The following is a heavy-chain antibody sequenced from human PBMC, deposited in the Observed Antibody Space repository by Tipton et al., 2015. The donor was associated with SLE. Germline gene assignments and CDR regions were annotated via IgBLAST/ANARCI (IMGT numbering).Heavy chain of an antibody. D-gene: IGHD1-14*01. Sequence: TLSLTCAVYGGSFTGYYWTWVRQPPGKGLEWIGEIDHIGRTNYNPSLKSRVTISKDTSKNQFSLKLSSVTAADTAVYYCARPDRYWGQGSLVTVSS. V-gene: IGHV4-34*01. CDR3: ARPDRY. CDR2: IDHIGRT. J-gene: IGHJ4*02. CDR1: GGSFTGYY.